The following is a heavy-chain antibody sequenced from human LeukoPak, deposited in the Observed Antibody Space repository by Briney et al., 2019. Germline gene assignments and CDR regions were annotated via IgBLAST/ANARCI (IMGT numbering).Heavy chain of an antibody. D-gene: IGHD6-13*01. CDR3: ARCPSSSWLNYYYYGMDV. CDR2: IYPGDSDT. J-gene: IGHJ6*02. CDR1: GYSFTSYW. Sequence: GESLKISCKGSGYSFTSYWIGWVRQMPGKGLEWMGIIYPGDSDTRYSPSFQGQVTISADKSISTAYLQWSSLKASDTAMYYCARCPSSSWLNYYYYGMDVWGQGTTVTVSS. V-gene: IGHV5-51*01.